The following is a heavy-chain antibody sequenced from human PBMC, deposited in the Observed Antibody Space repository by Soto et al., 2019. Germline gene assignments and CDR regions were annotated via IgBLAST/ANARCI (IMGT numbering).Heavy chain of an antibody. Sequence: LPCTVSDGNIVGRGCHWTRNRKNPGKGLEWIGYIYYSGSTYYNPSLKSRVTISVDTSKNQFSLKLSSVTAADTAVYYCARVCGGDCHYGMDVWGQGTTVTVSS. J-gene: IGHJ6*02. CDR2: IYYSGST. D-gene: IGHD2-21*02. V-gene: IGHV4-31*03. CDR1: DGNIVGRGCH. CDR3: ARVCGGDCHYGMDV.